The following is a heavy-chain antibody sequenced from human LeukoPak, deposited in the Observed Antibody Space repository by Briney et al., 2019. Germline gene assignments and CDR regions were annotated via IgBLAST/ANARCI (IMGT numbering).Heavy chain of an antibody. V-gene: IGHV4-39*01. Sequence: SETLSLTCTVSGGSISSNSNYWGWIRQPPGKGLEWIGTIYYSGSTYYNPSLKSRVTISVDTSKNQFSLSLSSVTAADTAVYYCARLRCGGGSCYSGYWGQGTLVTVSS. CDR2: IYYSGST. CDR3: ARLRCGGGSCYSGY. D-gene: IGHD2-15*01. J-gene: IGHJ4*02. CDR1: GGSISSNSNY.